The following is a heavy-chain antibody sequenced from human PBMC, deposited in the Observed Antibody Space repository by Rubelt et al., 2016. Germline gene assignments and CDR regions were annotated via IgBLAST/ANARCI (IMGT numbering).Heavy chain of an antibody. CDR1: GFTFSTYA. J-gene: IGHJ4*02. D-gene: IGHD5-18*01. V-gene: IGHV3-23*01. CDR3: AKDSGFTSMVDDY. Sequence: GGGLVQPGGSLRLSCAASGFTFSTYAMTWVRQAPGKGLEWVSGLSGSGDTTYYADSVKGRFTISRDNSKNTLYLEMNSLRAEDTAVYYCAKDSGFTSMVDDYWGQGRLVTVSS. CDR2: LSGSGDTT.